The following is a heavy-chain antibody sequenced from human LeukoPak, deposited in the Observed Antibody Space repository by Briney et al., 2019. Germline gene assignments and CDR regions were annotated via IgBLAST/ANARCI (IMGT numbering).Heavy chain of an antibody. CDR3: ARESMVRGVIETYFDY. CDR1: GYTFTSYA. D-gene: IGHD3-10*01. J-gene: IGHJ4*02. Sequence: GASVKVSCKASGYTFTSYAISWVRQAPGQGLEWMGRIIPILGIANYAQKFQGRVTITADKSTSTAYMELSSLRSEDTAVYYCARESMVRGVIETYFDYRGQGTLVTVSS. CDR2: IIPILGIA. V-gene: IGHV1-69*04.